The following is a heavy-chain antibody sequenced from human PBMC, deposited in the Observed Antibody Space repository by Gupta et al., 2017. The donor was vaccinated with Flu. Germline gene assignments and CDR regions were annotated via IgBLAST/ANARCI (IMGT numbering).Heavy chain of an antibody. CDR3: ARAQYNWNYRSRGDVFDY. CDR2: IYPGDSDT. D-gene: IGHD1-7*01. V-gene: IGHV5-51*03. J-gene: IGHJ4*02. CDR1: GYSFTNYW. Sequence: EVQLVQSGAEVKKPGESLKISCEGSGYSFTNYWIGWVRQMPGRGLEWMGIIYPGDSDTRYSPSFQGQVTISADRSINTAFLQWSSLKASDTAMYYCARAQYNWNYRSRGDVFDYWGQGTLVTVSS.